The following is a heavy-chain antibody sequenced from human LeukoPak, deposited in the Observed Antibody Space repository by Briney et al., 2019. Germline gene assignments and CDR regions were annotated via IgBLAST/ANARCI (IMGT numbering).Heavy chain of an antibody. V-gene: IGHV3-23*01. CDR1: GFTFSSYA. CDR3: AKDQDYFWSGYQGLDP. J-gene: IGHJ5*02. D-gene: IGHD3-3*01. CDR2: ISGSGGST. Sequence: GGSLRLSCAASGFTFSSYAMSWVRQAPGKGLEWVSAISGSGGSTYYADSVKGRFTISRDNSKNTLYLQMNSLRAEDTAVYYCAKDQDYFWSGYQGLDPWGQGTLVTVSS.